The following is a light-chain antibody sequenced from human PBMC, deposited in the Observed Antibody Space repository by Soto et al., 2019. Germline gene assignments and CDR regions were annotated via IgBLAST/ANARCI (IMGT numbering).Light chain of an antibody. CDR3: QQYNSYSWT. Sequence: DIQMTQSPSTLSASVGDRVTITCRASQSISSWLAWYQQKPGKAPKLLIYDASSLESGVPSRFSGSGSGTEFTLTISGLQPDDFATCYCQQYNSYSWTFGQGTKVEIK. J-gene: IGKJ1*01. CDR1: QSISSW. CDR2: DAS. V-gene: IGKV1-5*01.